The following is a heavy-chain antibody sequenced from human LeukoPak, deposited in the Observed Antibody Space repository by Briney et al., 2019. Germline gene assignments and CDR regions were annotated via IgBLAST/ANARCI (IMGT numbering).Heavy chain of an antibody. CDR2: INPSGGST. V-gene: IGHV1-46*03. J-gene: IGHJ4*02. CDR1: GYTFTSYY. Sequence: ASVKVSCKXSGYTFTSYYMHWVRQAPGQGLEWMGIINPSGGSTSYAQKFQGRVTMTRGTSTSTVYMELSSLRSEDTAVYYCARENYGGNSAVGYWGQGTLVTVSS. CDR3: ARENYGGNSAVGY. D-gene: IGHD4-23*01.